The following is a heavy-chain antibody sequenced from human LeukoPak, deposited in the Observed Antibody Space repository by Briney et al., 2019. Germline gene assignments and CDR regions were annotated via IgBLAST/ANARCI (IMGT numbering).Heavy chain of an antibody. CDR1: GLTVADNY. CDR3: ARTNPVYGDYDY. J-gene: IGHJ4*02. Sequence: GGSLRLSCAVSGLTVADNYMSWVRQAAGKGLEWVSVIYPDGSTYHADSVKGRFTISRDNSKNTLFLQMNTLRADDTAVYHCARTNPVYGDYDYWGQGTLVSFSS. CDR2: IYPDGST. D-gene: IGHD4-17*01. V-gene: IGHV3-53*01.